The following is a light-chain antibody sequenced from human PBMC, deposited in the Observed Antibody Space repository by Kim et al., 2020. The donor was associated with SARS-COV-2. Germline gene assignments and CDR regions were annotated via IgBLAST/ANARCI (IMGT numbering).Light chain of an antibody. CDR3: QQYGSTPYT. J-gene: IGKJ2*01. Sequence: LSPGERAPPSCRASQSVGSSLLAWYQQKPGQAPRLLIYEAFKRVAGIPDRFSGSGSGTDFTLTISRPEPEDFAMYYCQQYGSTPYTFGQGTKLEI. CDR1: QSVGSSL. CDR2: EAF. V-gene: IGKV3-20*01.